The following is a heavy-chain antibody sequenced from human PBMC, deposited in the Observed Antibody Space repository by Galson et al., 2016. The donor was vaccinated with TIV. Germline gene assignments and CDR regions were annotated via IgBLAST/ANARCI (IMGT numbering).Heavy chain of an antibody. CDR3: ARVSSWYYVDS. Sequence: VRQAPGKGLEWVANIQEDGSEKYYVDSVTGRFTVSRDNAKESLFLQMDSLRVEDTAAYYCARVSSWYYVDSWGQGTLVTVSS. CDR2: IQEDGSEK. J-gene: IGHJ4*02. V-gene: IGHV3-7*01. D-gene: IGHD6-13*01.